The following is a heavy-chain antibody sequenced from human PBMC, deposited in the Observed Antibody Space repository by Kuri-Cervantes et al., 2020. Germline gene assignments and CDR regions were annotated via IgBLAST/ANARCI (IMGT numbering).Heavy chain of an antibody. Sequence: GESLKISCAASGFTFSSYAMSWVRQAPGKGLEWVSAISGSGGRTYYADSVKGRFTISRDNAKNSQYLQMNSLRAEDTAVYYCARDGSGWLRLVDYWGQGTLVTVSS. CDR2: ISGSGGRT. D-gene: IGHD5-12*01. V-gene: IGHV3-23*01. CDR3: ARDGSGWLRLVDY. CDR1: GFTFSSYA. J-gene: IGHJ4*02.